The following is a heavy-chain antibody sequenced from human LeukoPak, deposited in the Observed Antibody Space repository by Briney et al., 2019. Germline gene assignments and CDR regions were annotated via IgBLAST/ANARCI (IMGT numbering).Heavy chain of an antibody. Sequence: KPGGSLRLSCAASAFTFSDNYLSWIRQAPGKGLEWISYISPSGSTIYYADSVKGRFTISRDNAKNSLYLQMNSLRAEDTAVYYCARDPDLTGYSILDAFDIWGQGTMVTVSS. CDR2: ISPSGSTI. CDR1: AFTFSDNY. D-gene: IGHD3-9*01. V-gene: IGHV3-11*04. J-gene: IGHJ3*02. CDR3: ARDPDLTGYSILDAFDI.